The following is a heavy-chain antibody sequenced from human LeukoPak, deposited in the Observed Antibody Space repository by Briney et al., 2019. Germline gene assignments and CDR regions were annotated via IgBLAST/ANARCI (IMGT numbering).Heavy chain of an antibody. CDR1: GFTFSSYW. CDR3: AREDGGLNY. J-gene: IGHJ4*02. D-gene: IGHD4-23*01. V-gene: IGHV3-74*01. CDR2: INSGGSTT. Sequence: GGSLRLSCAASGFTFSSYWMHWVRQAPGKGLVWVSHINSGGSTTTYADSVKGRFTISRDNAKNSLYLQMNSPRAEDTALYYCAREDGGLNYWGQGTLVTVSS.